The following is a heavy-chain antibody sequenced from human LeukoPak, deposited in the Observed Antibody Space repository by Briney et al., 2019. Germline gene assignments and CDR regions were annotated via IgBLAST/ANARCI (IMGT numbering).Heavy chain of an antibody. J-gene: IGHJ4*02. Sequence: GGPLRLSCAASGFTFSSYGMHWVRQAPGKGLERVAFIRYDGGNKYYGDSVKGRFTISRDNSKNTLYLQMNSLSAEDTAVYYCAKSRGYYYEKSGPADYWGQGTLVTVSS. CDR2: IRYDGGNK. D-gene: IGHD3-22*01. CDR3: AKSRGYYYEKSGPADY. CDR1: GFTFSSYG. V-gene: IGHV3-30*02.